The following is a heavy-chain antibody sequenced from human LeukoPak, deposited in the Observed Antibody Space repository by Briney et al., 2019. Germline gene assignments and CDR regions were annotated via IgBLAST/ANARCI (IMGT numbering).Heavy chain of an antibody. CDR1: GFTFSSYG. CDR3: AKDDGSTSAVDY. D-gene: IGHD6-6*01. J-gene: IGHJ4*02. CDR2: IWDGESNK. V-gene: IGHV3-30*02. Sequence: GGSLRLSCAASGFTFSSYGMHWVRQAPGKGLEWVAVIWDGESNKYYADSVKGRSTISRDNSKNTLYLQMNSLRAEDTAVYYCAKDDGSTSAVDYWGQGTLVTVSS.